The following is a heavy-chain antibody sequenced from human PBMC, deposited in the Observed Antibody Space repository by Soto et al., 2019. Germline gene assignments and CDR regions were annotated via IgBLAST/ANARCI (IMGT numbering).Heavy chain of an antibody. CDR3: ANSKGIAVAGTQH. Sequence: GGSLRLSCAASGFTFSSYGMHWVRQAPGKGLEWVAVISYDGSNKYYADSVKGRFTISRDNSKNTLYLQMNSLRAEDTAVYYCANSKGIAVAGTQHWGQGTLVTVSS. CDR2: ISYDGSNK. CDR1: GFTFSSYG. J-gene: IGHJ1*01. V-gene: IGHV3-30*18. D-gene: IGHD6-19*01.